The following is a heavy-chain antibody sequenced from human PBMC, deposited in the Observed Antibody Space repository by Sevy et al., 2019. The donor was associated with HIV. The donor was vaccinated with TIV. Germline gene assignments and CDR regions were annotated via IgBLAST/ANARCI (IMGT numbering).Heavy chain of an antibody. J-gene: IGHJ4*02. D-gene: IGHD2-2*02. CDR3: ARAGTWCYRAYFDY. CDR1: EFTVSSSY. V-gene: IGHV3-53*01. CDR2: LYSGGST. Sequence: GGSLRLSCAASEFTVSSSYMSWVRQAPGKGLEWVSILYSGGSTYYAASVKCRFAVSRDNSKNTLYLQMNSLRAEDTAVYYCARAGTWCYRAYFDYWGQGTLVTVSS.